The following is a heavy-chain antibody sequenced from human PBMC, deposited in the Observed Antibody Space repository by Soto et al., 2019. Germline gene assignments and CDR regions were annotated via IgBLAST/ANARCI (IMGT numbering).Heavy chain of an antibody. V-gene: IGHV4-4*02. J-gene: IGHJ6*02. CDR3: TRQTISHTWRV. D-gene: IGHD3-3*01. CDR1: GAPITTTSW. CDR2: LSPDGGR. Sequence: QVQPQESGPGLVKPSETLSLTCAVSGAPITTTSWWAWVRLPPGKALEWIGELSPDGGRNSNPSLEGRLTMALDESKNHFSRTLTSVTAADTAIWYCTRQTISHTWRVWGRGVSVAVSS.